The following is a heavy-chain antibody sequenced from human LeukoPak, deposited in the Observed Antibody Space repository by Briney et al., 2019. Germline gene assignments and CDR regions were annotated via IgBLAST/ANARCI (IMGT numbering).Heavy chain of an antibody. Sequence: SQTLSLNCAVTGAYISSGAYSWSWIRQPPWKGLEWIGYIYHSGRTFYNPSLKSRVPISLDRSQNQFSLKLSSVTAADTPVYYCARGAGEWLQFAFDIWGQGTMVTVSS. D-gene: IGHD5-24*01. J-gene: IGHJ3*02. CDR1: GAYISSGAYS. CDR2: IYHSGRT. V-gene: IGHV4-30-2*01. CDR3: ARGAGEWLQFAFDI.